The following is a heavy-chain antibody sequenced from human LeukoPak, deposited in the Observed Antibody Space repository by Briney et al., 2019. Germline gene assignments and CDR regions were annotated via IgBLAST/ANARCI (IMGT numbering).Heavy chain of an antibody. CDR3: AKDRSDSSTWYAGSH. CDR2: ISGSGEST. D-gene: IGHD6-13*01. CDR1: GFTFSTYA. Sequence: PGGSLRLSCAASGFTFSTYAMSWVRQAPGKGLEWVSGISGSGESTYYADSVKGRFTISRDNSKNTLYLQMNSLRAEDTALYYCAKDRSDSSTWYAGSHWGQGTLVTVSS. J-gene: IGHJ4*02. V-gene: IGHV3-23*01.